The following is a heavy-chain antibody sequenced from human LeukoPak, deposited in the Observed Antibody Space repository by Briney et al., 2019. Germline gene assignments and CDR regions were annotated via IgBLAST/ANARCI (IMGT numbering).Heavy chain of an antibody. CDR3: ARDGLRAGSGSYVRWFDP. CDR1: GFTFSSYS. CDR2: ISSSNSYI. V-gene: IGHV3-21*01. J-gene: IGHJ5*02. Sequence: PGGSLRLSCAASGFTFSSYSMNWVRQAPGKGLEWVSSISSSNSYIYYADSVKGRFTISRDNAKNSLYLQMNSLRAEDTAVYYCARDGLRAGSGSYVRWFDPWGQGTLVTVSS. D-gene: IGHD3-10*01.